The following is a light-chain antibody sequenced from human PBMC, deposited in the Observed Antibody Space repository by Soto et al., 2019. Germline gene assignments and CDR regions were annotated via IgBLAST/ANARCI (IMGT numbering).Light chain of an antibody. V-gene: IGKV3-11*01. Sequence: EIVLTHSPATLSLSPCERATLSCRASQSVSSYLAWYQQKPGQAPRLLIYDASNRATGIPARFSGSGSGTDFTLTISSLEPEDFAVYYCQQRRTFGQGTKVDNK. CDR2: DAS. CDR3: QQRRT. CDR1: QSVSSY. J-gene: IGKJ1*01.